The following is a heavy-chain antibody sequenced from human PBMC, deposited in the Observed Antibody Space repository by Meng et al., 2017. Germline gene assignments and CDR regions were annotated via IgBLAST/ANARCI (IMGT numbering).Heavy chain of an antibody. Sequence: QVHVQGSGPGLVKPSPTLSLTCPFSGGSNRSGCYHWSWIRQHPGKGLEWIGYIYYSGSTYYHPSLKSLVTISVDTSKNQFSLKLSSVTAADTAVYYCARTVTSLVLDIWGQGTMVTVSS. V-gene: IGHV4-31*01. D-gene: IGHD4-17*01. J-gene: IGHJ3*02. CDR3: ARTVTSLVLDI. CDR2: IYYSGST. CDR1: GGSNRSGCYH.